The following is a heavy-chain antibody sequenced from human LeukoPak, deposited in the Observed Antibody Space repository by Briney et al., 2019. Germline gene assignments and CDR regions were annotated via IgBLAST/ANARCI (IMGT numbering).Heavy chain of an antibody. CDR1: GYTFTGYY. D-gene: IGHD3-22*01. V-gene: IGHV1-2*06. CDR2: INPNSGGT. J-gene: IGHJ3*02. Sequence: ASVKVSCKASGYTFTGYYMHWVRQAPGQGLEWMGRINPNSGGTNYAQKFQGRVTMTRDTSISTAYMELSRLRSDDTAVYYCALYYDSSGYMAFDIWGQGTMVTVSS. CDR3: ALYYDSSGYMAFDI.